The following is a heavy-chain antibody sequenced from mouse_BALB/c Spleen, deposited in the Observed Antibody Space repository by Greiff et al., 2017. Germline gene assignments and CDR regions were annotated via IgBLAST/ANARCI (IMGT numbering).Heavy chain of an antibody. CDR1: GYAFTNYW. J-gene: IGHJ4*01. D-gene: IGHD2-1*01. Sequence: VQLQQSGAELAKPGASVKISCKASGYAFTNYWLGWVKQRPGHGLEWIGDIYPGSGNTYYNEKFKGKATLTADKSSSTAYMQLSSLTSEDSAVYFCARWDGNTYYAMDYWGQGTSVTVSS. CDR2: IYPGSGNT. V-gene: IGHV1-63*01. CDR3: ARWDGNTYYAMDY.